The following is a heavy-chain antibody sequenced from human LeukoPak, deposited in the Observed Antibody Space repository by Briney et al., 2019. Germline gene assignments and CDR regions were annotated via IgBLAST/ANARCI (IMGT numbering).Heavy chain of an antibody. CDR3: ARGPLLYDILTGYDY. CDR1: GGSISSGSYY. CDR2: IYTSGST. D-gene: IGHD3-9*01. J-gene: IGHJ4*02. Sequence: PSETLSLTCTVSGGSISSGSYYWSWIRQPAGKGLEWIGRIYTSGSTNYNPSLKSRVTISVDTSKNQFSLKLSSVTAADTAVYYCARGPLLYDILTGYDYWGQGTLVTVSS. V-gene: IGHV4-61*02.